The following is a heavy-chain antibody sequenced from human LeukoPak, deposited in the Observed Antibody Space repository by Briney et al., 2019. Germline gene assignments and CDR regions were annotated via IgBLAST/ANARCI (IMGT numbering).Heavy chain of an antibody. Sequence: PGGSLRLSCAASGFTFDDYGTSWVRQAPGKGLEWVSGINWNGGSTGYADSVKGRFTISRDNAKNSLYLQMNSLRAEDTALYHCARDHDSSGYYDYWGQGTLVTVSS. V-gene: IGHV3-20*01. D-gene: IGHD3-22*01. CDR2: INWNGGST. CDR1: GFTFDDYG. J-gene: IGHJ4*02. CDR3: ARDHDSSGYYDY.